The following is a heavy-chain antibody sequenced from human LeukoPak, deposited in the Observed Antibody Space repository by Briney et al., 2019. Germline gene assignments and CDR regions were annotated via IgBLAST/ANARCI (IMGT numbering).Heavy chain of an antibody. D-gene: IGHD3-10*01. J-gene: IGHJ6*02. CDR2: IYDSGRT. CDR1: GGSISSYY. CDR3: ARDWSGYYGSGRNYYYYYGMDV. Sequence: SETLSLTCTVSGGSISSYYWSWIRQPPGKGLEWIGYIYDSGRTNYNPSLKSRVTISVDTSKNQFSLKLNSVTAADTAVYYCARDWSGYYGSGRNYYYYYGMDVWGQETTVTVSS. V-gene: IGHV4-59*01.